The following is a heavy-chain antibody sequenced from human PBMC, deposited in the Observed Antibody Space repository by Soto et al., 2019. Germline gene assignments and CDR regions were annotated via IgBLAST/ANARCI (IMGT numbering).Heavy chain of an antibody. Sequence: GDSLKISCHGSGYRFSRQWIAWVRQMPGTGLEWMGIIYPGDSDTRYSPSFQGQVSISADKSISTSFLQWSSLKASDTAIYYCARGIERDLGRGFKDYFYFYGMDGCGQGTTVTVAS. D-gene: IGHD3-10*01. CDR1: GYRFSRQW. CDR3: ARGIERDLGRGFKDYFYFYGMDG. CDR2: IYPGDSDT. J-gene: IGHJ6*02. V-gene: IGHV5-51*01.